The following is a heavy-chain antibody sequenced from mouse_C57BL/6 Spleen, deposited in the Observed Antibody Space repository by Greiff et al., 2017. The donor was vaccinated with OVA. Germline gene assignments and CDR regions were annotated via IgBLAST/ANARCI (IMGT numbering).Heavy chain of an antibody. J-gene: IGHJ1*03. D-gene: IGHD1-1*01. V-gene: IGHV1-55*01. CDR2: IYPGSGST. CDR1: GYTFTSYW. CDR3: ARRDYYGSSYRYFDV. Sequence: QVQLKQPGAELVKPGASVKMSCKASGYTFTSYWITWVKQRPGQGLEWIGDIYPGSGSTNYNEKFKSKATLTVDTSSSTAYMQLSSLTSEDSAVYYCARRDYYGSSYRYFDVWGTGTTVTVSS.